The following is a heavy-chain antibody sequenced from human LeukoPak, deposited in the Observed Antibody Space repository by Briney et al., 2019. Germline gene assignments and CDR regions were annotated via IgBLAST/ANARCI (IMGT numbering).Heavy chain of an antibody. CDR2: ISYDGSNK. V-gene: IGHV3-30-3*01. CDR1: GFTFSSYA. J-gene: IGHJ4*02. Sequence: GRSLRLSCAASGFTFSSYAMQWVRQAPGKGLEWVAVISYDGSNKYYADSVKGRFTISRDNSKNTLYLQMNSLRAEDTAVYYCARESGIAAAGLDYWGQGTLVTVSS. D-gene: IGHD6-13*01. CDR3: ARESGIAAAGLDY.